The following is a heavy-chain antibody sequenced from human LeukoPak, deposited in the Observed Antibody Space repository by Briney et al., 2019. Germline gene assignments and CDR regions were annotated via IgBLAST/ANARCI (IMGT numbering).Heavy chain of an antibody. CDR2: IYYSGST. CDR1: GGSISSGDYY. D-gene: IGHD6-13*01. CDR3: ARALKTPAGTGAFDI. V-gene: IGHV4-30-4*08. J-gene: IGHJ3*02. Sequence: SETLSLTCTVSGGSISSGDYYWSWIRQPPGKGLEWIGYIYYSGSTYYNPSLKSRVTISVDTSKNQFSLKLSSVTAADTAVYYCARALKTPAGTGAFDIWGQGTMVTVSS.